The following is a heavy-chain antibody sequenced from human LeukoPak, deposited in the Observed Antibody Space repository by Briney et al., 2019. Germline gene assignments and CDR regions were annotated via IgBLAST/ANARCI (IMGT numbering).Heavy chain of an antibody. J-gene: IGHJ4*02. CDR3: TTEEYSGSWHDFDY. D-gene: IGHD6-13*01. CDR1: GFTFSNAW. V-gene: IGHV3-15*01. CDR2: IKSKTDGGTT. Sequence: GGSLRLSCAASGFTFSNAWMSWVRQAPGKGLEWVGRIKSKTDGGTTDYAAPVKGRFTISRDDSKNTLYLQMNSLKTEDTAVYYCTTEEYSGSWHDFDYWGQGTLVTVSS.